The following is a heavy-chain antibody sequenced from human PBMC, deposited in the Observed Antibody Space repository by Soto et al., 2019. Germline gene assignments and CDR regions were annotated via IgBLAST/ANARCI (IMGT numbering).Heavy chain of an antibody. CDR2: IGSAGYT. V-gene: IGHV3-13*01. J-gene: IGHJ4*02. CDR1: GFTFKNNY. CDR3: ARDRSVAGKGDLDS. Sequence: PVGSLRLSCASSGFTFKNNYIHLFLEEAVKGLEWVSSIGSAGYTYYLGSVKGRFTISRENAKNSVYLQMNSLRAGDTAVYYCARDRSVAGKGDLDSWGQGTAVTVSS. D-gene: IGHD6-19*01.